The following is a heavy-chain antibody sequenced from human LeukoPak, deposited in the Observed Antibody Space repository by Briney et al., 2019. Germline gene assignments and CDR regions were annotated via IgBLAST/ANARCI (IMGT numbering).Heavy chain of an antibody. CDR2: IYYGGST. CDR1: GGSISKSNHY. D-gene: IGHD6-19*01. CDR3: ARAGWFSTTWHFDY. V-gene: IGHV4-39*07. J-gene: IGHJ4*02. Sequence: SETLSLTCSVSGGSISKSNHYWGWIRQPPGKGLEWIGSIYYGGSTYYNPSLKSRVTISVDTSKKQFSLNLSSVTAADTAVYYCARAGWFSTTWHFDYWGQGILVTVSS.